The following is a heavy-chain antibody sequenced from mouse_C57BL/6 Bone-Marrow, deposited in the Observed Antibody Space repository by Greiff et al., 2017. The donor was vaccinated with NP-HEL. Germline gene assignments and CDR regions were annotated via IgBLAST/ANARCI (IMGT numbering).Heavy chain of an antibody. CDR3: TRVHGSSPYYFDY. CDR2: ISSGGDYI. CDR1: GFTFSSYA. J-gene: IGHJ2*01. Sequence: EVNVVESGEGLVKPGGSLKLSCAASGFTFSSYAMSWVRQTPEKRLEWVAYISSGGDYIYYADTVKGRFTISRDNARNTLYLQMSSLKSEDTAMYYCTRVHGSSPYYFDYWGQGTTLTVSS. V-gene: IGHV5-9-1*02. D-gene: IGHD1-1*01.